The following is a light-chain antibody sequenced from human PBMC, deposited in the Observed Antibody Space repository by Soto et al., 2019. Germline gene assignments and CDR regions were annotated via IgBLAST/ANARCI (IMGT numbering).Light chain of an antibody. J-gene: IGLJ2*01. V-gene: IGLV3-21*02. CDR3: QVWDPISDHVI. CDR2: DDT. Sequence: SYELTQPPSVSVASGQTATIACGGDIMGTKSVHWYQQKPGQAPVLVVYDDTGRPSGIPDRFSGSNSGNTATLTISRVEAGDEADYYCQVWDPISDHVIFGGGTKLTVL. CDR1: IMGTKS.